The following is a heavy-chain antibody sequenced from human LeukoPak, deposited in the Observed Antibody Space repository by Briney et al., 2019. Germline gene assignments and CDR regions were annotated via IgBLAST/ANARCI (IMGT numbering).Heavy chain of an antibody. CDR2: IYHSGST. CDR3: AKGAGPPWFDP. Sequence: SETLSLTCTVSGYSISSGYYWGWIRQPPGKGLEWIGSIYHSGSTYYNPPLKSRVTISVDTSKNQFSLELSSVTAADTAVYYCAKGAGPPWFDPWGQGTLVTVSS. J-gene: IGHJ5*02. D-gene: IGHD6-19*01. CDR1: GYSISSGYY. V-gene: IGHV4-38-2*02.